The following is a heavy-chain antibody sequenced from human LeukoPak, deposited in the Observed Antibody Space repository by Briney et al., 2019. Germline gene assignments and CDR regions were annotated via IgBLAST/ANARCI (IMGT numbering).Heavy chain of an antibody. CDR1: GGSISSYY. CDR3: ARYLSIVVAGRDYYYGMDV. CDR2: IYYSGIT. J-gene: IGHJ6*02. D-gene: IGHD6-19*01. Sequence: SETLSLTCTVSGGSISSYYYNWIRQPPGKGLEWIGYIYYSGITNYNPSLKSRVTMSVDTSKNQFSLKLTSVTAADTAVYYCARYLSIVVAGRDYYYGMDVWGQGTTVTVSS. V-gene: IGHV4-59*01.